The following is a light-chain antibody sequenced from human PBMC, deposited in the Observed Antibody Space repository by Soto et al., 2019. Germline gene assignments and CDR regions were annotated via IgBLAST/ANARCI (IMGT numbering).Light chain of an antibody. Sequence: QSVLTQPPSASGTPGQRVTISCSGSSSNIGSNYVYWYQHLPGTAPKLLIYRNNQRPSGVPDRFSGPKSGTSASRAISGLRSEDEADYYCAAWDDSLSGRVFGGGTQLTVL. J-gene: IGLJ2*01. V-gene: IGLV1-47*01. CDR3: AAWDDSLSGRV. CDR1: SSNIGSNY. CDR2: RNN.